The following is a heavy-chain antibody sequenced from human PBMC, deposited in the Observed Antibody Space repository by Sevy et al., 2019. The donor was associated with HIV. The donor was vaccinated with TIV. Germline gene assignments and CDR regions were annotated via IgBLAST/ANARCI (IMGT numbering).Heavy chain of an antibody. V-gene: IGHV3-66*02. Sequence: GGSLRLSCAASGFSISSHYMSWVRQAPGKGLEWVSVIYIGGGTYFANSVKGRFTLSRDNSKNTLYLEMNSLTTEDTAVYYCARHLYSWNDGNVFDLWGQGTVVTVSS. D-gene: IGHD1-1*01. CDR3: ARHLYSWNDGNVFDL. CDR2: IYIGGGT. CDR1: GFSISSHY. J-gene: IGHJ3*01.